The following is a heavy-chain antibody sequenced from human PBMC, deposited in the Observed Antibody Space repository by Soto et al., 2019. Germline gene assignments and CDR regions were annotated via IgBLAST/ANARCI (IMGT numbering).Heavy chain of an antibody. Sequence: GASVKVSCKASGYTFTSYGISWVRQAPGQGLERMGWISAYNGNTNYAQKHQGRVTMTTDTSTSTAYMELRSMRSDDTAEYYNTGQISDIVVVVAANNDAFDIWGQGTMVTVSS. V-gene: IGHV1-18*01. CDR1: GYTFTSYG. CDR3: TGQISDIVVVVAANNDAFDI. D-gene: IGHD2-15*01. CDR2: ISAYNGNT. J-gene: IGHJ3*02.